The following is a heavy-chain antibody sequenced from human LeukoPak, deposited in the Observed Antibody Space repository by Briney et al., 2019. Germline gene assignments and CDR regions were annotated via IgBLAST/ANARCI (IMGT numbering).Heavy chain of an antibody. CDR3: AKLFRSPGTHRGYTAFPP. CDR1: GGSISSGGYY. D-gene: IGHD2/OR15-2a*01. Sequence: PSQTLSLTCTVSGGSISSGGYYWSWIRQHPGKGLEWIGYIYYSGSTYYNPSLKSRVTISVDTSKNQFSLKLSSVTAADTAVYSCAKLFRSPGTHRGYTAFPPWAQGPLVPAPS. V-gene: IGHV4-31*03. CDR2: IYYSGST. J-gene: IGHJ5*02.